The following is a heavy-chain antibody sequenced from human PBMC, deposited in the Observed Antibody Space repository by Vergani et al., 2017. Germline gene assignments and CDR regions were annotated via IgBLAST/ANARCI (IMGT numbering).Heavy chain of an antibody. CDR3: ARHSTVEWLVKLGWIDP. D-gene: IGHD6-19*01. CDR2: IYYSGRT. Sequence: QLQLQESGPGLVKPSATLSLTCSVSGASIRSSNYYWGWIRQPPGKGLEWIASIYYSGRTYYNPSLKSRVTISVDTSKNQFSLKLSSVTAADTAVYFCARHSTVEWLVKLGWIDPWGQGILGTVSS. J-gene: IGHJ5*02. V-gene: IGHV4-39*01. CDR1: GASIRSSNYY.